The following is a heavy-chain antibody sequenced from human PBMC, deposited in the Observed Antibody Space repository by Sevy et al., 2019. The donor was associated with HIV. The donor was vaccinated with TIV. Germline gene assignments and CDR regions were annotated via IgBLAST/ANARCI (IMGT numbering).Heavy chain of an antibody. J-gene: IGHJ4*02. CDR1: GFIFSNSW. CDR2: VNSDGQMT. CDR3: ARGSRGTFGN. Sequence: GGSLRLSCAASGFIFSNSWMHWVRQAPGKGLVWVSHVNSDGQMTRYADSVKGRFTISRDNAKDTLFLQMNSLRADDTAVYYCARGSRGTFGNWGQGTLITVSS. D-gene: IGHD1-26*01. V-gene: IGHV3-74*01.